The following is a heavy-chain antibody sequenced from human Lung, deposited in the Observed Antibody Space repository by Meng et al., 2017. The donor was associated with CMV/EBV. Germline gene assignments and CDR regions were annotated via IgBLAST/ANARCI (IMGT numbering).Heavy chain of an antibody. CDR2: IYWDDDK. V-gene: IGHV2-5*02. CDR3: AHSPIVATIRDYFDY. Sequence: QITLKESGPTLVKPTXTLTLTCTFSGFSLSTSGVGVGWIRQPPGKALEWLALIYWDDDKRYSPSLKSRLTITKDTSKNQVILTMTNMDPVDTATYYCAHSPIVATIRDYFDYWGQGTLVTVAS. CDR1: GFSLSTSGVG. J-gene: IGHJ4*02. D-gene: IGHD5-12*01.